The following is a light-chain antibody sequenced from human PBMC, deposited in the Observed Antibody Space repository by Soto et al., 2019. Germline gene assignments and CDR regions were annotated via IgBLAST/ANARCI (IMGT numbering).Light chain of an antibody. CDR3: QHYRTS. J-gene: IGKJ4*01. Sequence: EIVMTQSPATLSVSPGERVTLSCRASQSVSSKLAWYQQKPGQAPRLLIYGASTRPTGIAARFSGSGSGTEFTLTISSLQSEDFAVYYCQHYRTSFGGGTRVEIK. V-gene: IGKV3-15*01. CDR1: QSVSSK. CDR2: GAS.